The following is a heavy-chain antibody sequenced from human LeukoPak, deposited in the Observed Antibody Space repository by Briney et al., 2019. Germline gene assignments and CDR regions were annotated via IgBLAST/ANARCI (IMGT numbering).Heavy chain of an antibody. J-gene: IGHJ5*02. CDR1: GYSFPNYW. D-gene: IGHD3-22*01. CDR2: IYPGDSDT. Sequence: GESLKISCKVSGYSFPNYWIGWVRQMPGKGLEWMGIIYPGDSDTRYSPSFQGQVTISADKSISTAYLQWSSLKASDTAMYYCARKEYYYDSRWDWFDPWGQGTLVTVSS. V-gene: IGHV5-51*01. CDR3: ARKEYYYDSRWDWFDP.